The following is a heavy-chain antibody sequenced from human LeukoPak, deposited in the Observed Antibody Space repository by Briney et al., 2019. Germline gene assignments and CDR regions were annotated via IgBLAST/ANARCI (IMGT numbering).Heavy chain of an antibody. CDR3: ANYSGSYHAFDI. Sequence: SETLSLTCAVYGESFSSYYWGWIRQPPGKGLEWIGSIYYSGSTYYNPSLKSRVTISVDTSKNQFSLKLSSVTAADTAVYYCANYSGSYHAFDIWGQGTMVTVSS. CDR1: GESFSSYY. J-gene: IGHJ3*02. V-gene: IGHV4-59*05. CDR2: IYYSGST. D-gene: IGHD1-26*01.